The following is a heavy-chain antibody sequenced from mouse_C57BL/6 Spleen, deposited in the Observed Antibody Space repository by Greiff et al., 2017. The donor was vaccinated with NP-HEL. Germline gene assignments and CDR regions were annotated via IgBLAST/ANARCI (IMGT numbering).Heavy chain of an antibody. CDR1: GYTFTDYY. D-gene: IGHD2-3*01. CDR3: AKSIRTEYYAMGY. V-gene: IGHV1-76*01. CDR2: IDPGSGNT. Sequence: VQLQQSGAELVRPGASVKLSCKASGYTFTDYYINWVKQRPGQGLEWIARIDPGSGNTYYNKKFKGKATLTAETSSSTAYMQLSSLTSEDSAVYFYAKSIRTEYYAMGYRGQGTSVTVSS. J-gene: IGHJ4*01.